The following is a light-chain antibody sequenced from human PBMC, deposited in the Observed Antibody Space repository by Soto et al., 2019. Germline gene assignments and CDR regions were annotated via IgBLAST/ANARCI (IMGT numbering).Light chain of an antibody. V-gene: IGLV6-57*01. Sequence: NFMLTQPHSVSESPEKTVTISCTRSSGSIASNFVQWYQQRPGSSPTTVIYEDNQRPSGVPDRFSGSIDSSSNSASLTISGLKTEDEAAYYCQSFDSSNMIFGGGTKLTVL. J-gene: IGLJ2*01. CDR3: QSFDSSNMI. CDR2: EDN. CDR1: SGSIASNF.